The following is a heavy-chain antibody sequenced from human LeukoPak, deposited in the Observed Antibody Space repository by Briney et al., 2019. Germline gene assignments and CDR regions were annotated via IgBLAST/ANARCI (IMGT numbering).Heavy chain of an antibody. CDR3: ARVSYYSYASGDFDY. V-gene: IGHV1-69*13. D-gene: IGHD5-18*01. CDR2: IIPIFGTA. CDR1: GGTFSSYA. Sequence: SVKVSCKASGGTFSSYAISWVRQAPGQGLEWMGGIIPIFGTANYAQKFQGRVTITADESTSTAYMELSSLRSEDTAVYYCARVSYYSYASGDFDYWGQGTLVTVSS. J-gene: IGHJ4*02.